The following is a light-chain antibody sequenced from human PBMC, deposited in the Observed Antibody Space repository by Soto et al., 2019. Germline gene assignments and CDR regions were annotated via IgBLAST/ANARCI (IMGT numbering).Light chain of an antibody. V-gene: IGKV1-9*01. CDR1: QAVPNN. CDR3: QQVKSYTRT. CDR2: EES. Sequence: MHLTQYPSFWSASLGDRVTITCRPSQAVPNNMAWYQQKPGKPPKLLIYEESTLHSGVPSRFSGRKSGTQGTLTIDSLKTEDGSTYYCQQVKSYTRTFGGGTKVDIK. J-gene: IGKJ4*01.